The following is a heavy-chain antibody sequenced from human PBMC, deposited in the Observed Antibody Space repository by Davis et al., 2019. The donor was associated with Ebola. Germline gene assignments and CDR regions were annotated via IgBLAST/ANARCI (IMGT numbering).Heavy chain of an antibody. Sequence: GESLKISCAASGFTFSSYWMSWVRQAPGKGLEWVANIKQDGSEKYYVDSVKGRFTISRDNAKNSLYLQMNSLRAEDTAVYYCARDSQGYYDSSGYYDYWGQGTLVTVSS. J-gene: IGHJ4*02. CDR2: IKQDGSEK. CDR1: GFTFSSYW. D-gene: IGHD3-22*01. V-gene: IGHV3-7*01. CDR3: ARDSQGYYDSSGYYDY.